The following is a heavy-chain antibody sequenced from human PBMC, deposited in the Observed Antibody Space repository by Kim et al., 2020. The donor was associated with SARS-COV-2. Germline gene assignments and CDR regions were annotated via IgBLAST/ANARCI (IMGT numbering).Heavy chain of an antibody. J-gene: IGHJ4*02. V-gene: IGHV4-38-2*02. Sequence: SETLSLTCTVSGYSISSSYFWGWIRQSPGKGLEWIGSIHHSGSTHYNPSLKSRVTISADTSKNQFSLKLNSVTAADTAVYYCASSMDSSGYYHHSWGQGTLVTVSS. CDR3: ASSMDSSGYYHHS. CDR1: GYSISSSYF. CDR2: IHHSGST. D-gene: IGHD3-22*01.